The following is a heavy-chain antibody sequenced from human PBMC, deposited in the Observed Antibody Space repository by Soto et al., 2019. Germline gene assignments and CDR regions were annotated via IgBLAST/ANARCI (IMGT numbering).Heavy chain of an antibody. D-gene: IGHD6-13*01. CDR1: GGSISSYY. Sequence: ASETLSLTCTVSGGSISSYYWSWIRQPPGKGLEWIGYIYYSGSTNYNPSLKSRVTISVDTSKNQFSLKLSSVTAADTAVYYCARVGSSWYPRWDYYYYGMDVWGQGTTVTSP. CDR2: IYYSGST. CDR3: ARVGSSWYPRWDYYYYGMDV. V-gene: IGHV4-59*01. J-gene: IGHJ6*02.